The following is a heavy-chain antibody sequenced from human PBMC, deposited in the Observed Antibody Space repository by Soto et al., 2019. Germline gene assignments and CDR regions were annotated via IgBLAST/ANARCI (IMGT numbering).Heavy chain of an antibody. CDR2: IYHSGST. V-gene: IGHV4-38-2*01. J-gene: IGHJ5*02. CDR1: GYSISSGYY. Sequence: LSLTCAVSGYSISSGYYWGWIRQTPGKGLEWISSIYHSGSTYYNPSLKSRVTISVDTSKNQFSLKLTSVTAADTAVYYCARGAATVTPGWFDPWGQGIMVTVSS. CDR3: ARGAATVTPGWFDP. D-gene: IGHD4-17*01.